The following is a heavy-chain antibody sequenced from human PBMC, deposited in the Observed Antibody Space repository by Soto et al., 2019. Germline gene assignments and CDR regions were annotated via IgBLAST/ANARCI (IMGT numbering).Heavy chain of an antibody. D-gene: IGHD2-15*01. J-gene: IGHJ4*02. CDR3: ARELLGY. CDR1: GGTFSSYT. CDR2: INAGNGNT. Sequence: GASVKVSCKASGGTFSSYTISWVRQAPGQRLEWMGWINAGNGNTKYSQKFQGRVTITRDTSASTAYMELSSLRSEDTAVYYCARELLGYWGQGTLVTVSS. V-gene: IGHV1-3*01.